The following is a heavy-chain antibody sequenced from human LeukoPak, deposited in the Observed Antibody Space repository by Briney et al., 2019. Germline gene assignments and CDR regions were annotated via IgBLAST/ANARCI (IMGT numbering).Heavy chain of an antibody. D-gene: IGHD5-24*01. V-gene: IGHV1-46*01. Sequence: ASVKVSCKASGYTFTSYYMHWVRQATGQGLEWMGIINPSGGSTSYAQKFQGRVTMTRDMSTSTVYMELSSLRSEDTAVYYCARQEMATMHFDYWGQGTLVTVSS. CDR1: GYTFTSYY. CDR2: INPSGGST. CDR3: ARQEMATMHFDY. J-gene: IGHJ4*02.